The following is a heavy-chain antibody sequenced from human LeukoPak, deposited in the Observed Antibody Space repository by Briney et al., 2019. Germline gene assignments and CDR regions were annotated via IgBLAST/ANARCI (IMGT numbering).Heavy chain of an antibody. V-gene: IGHV1-18*01. CDR2: ISAYNGNT. Sequence: ASVKVSCKASGYTFTSYGISWVRQAPGQGLEWVGWISAYNGNTNYAQKLQGRVTMTTDTSTSTAYMELRSLRSDDTAVYYCARDCSSTSCYTVNYYYYGMDVWGQGTTVTVSS. D-gene: IGHD2-2*02. J-gene: IGHJ6*02. CDR1: GYTFTSYG. CDR3: ARDCSSTSCYTVNYYYYGMDV.